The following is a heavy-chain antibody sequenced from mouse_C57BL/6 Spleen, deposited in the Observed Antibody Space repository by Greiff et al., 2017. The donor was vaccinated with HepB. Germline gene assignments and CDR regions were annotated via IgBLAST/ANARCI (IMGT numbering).Heavy chain of an antibody. J-gene: IGHJ4*01. CDR3: ARVLYYDYDGAMDY. CDR2: IWSGGST. CDR1: GFSLTSYG. Sequence: QVQLKQSGPGLVQPSQSLSITCTVSGFSLTSYGVHWVRQSPGKGLEWLGVIWSGGSTDYNAAFISRLSISKDNSKSQVFFKINSLQADDTAIYYCARVLYYDYDGAMDYWGQGTSVTVSS. D-gene: IGHD2-4*01. V-gene: IGHV2-2*01.